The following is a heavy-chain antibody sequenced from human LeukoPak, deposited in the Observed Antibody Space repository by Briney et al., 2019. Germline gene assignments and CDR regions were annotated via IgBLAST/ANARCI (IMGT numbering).Heavy chain of an antibody. Sequence: GSSVKVSCKASGGTFSSYATSWVRQAPGQGLEWMGGIIPIFGTANYAQKFQGRVTITADESTSTAYMELSSLRSEDTAVYYCASRLRADYYYMDVWGKGTTVTVSS. CDR1: GGTFSSYA. CDR3: ASRLRADYYYMDV. V-gene: IGHV1-69*01. D-gene: IGHD4-17*01. J-gene: IGHJ6*03. CDR2: IIPIFGTA.